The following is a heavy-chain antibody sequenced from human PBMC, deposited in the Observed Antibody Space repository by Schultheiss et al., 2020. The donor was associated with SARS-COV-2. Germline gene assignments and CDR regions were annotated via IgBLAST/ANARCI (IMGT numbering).Heavy chain of an antibody. CDR1: GGSISRSY. J-gene: IGHJ4*02. Sequence: SETLSLTCTVSGGSISRSYWSWIRQPPGKGLEWIGEINHSGSTNYNPSLKSRVTISVDTSKNQFSLRLTSVTAADTAVFYCARGPEAPYQLLSRRPRLRRSFDYWGQGTLVTVSS. CDR3: ARGPEAPYQLLSRRPRLRRSFDY. V-gene: IGHV4-34*01. CDR2: INHSGST. D-gene: IGHD2-2*01.